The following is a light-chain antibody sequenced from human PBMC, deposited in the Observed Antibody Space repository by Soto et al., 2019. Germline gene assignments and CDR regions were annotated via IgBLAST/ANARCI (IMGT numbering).Light chain of an antibody. V-gene: IGKV3-20*01. J-gene: IGKJ1*01. Sequence: EIVLTQSPGTLSLSPGERATLSCRASQSVSSSYLAWCQQKPGQAPRLLIYDASSRATGIPDRFSGSGSGTDFTLTISRLEPEDFAVYYCQQYGSSSTFGQGTKVEIK. CDR2: DAS. CDR1: QSVSSSY. CDR3: QQYGSSST.